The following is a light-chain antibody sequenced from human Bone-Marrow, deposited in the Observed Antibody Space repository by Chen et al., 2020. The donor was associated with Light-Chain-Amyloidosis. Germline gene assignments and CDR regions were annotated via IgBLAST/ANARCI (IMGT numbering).Light chain of an antibody. CDR1: DLPTKY. J-gene: IGLJ2*01. Sequence: SYELTQPPSVSVSPGQTARITCSGDDLPTKYAYWYQQKPGQAPVLVIHRETERPSGISERFSGSSSWTTATLTISGVQAEDESDYHCQSADSSVTYEVIFGGGTKLTVL. CDR3: QSADSSVTYEVI. V-gene: IGLV3-25*03. CDR2: RET.